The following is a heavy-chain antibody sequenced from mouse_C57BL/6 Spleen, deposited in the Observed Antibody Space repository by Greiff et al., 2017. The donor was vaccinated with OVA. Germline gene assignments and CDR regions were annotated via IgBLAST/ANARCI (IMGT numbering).Heavy chain of an antibody. CDR2: INYDGSST. D-gene: IGHD2-5*01. CDR1: GFTFSDYY. CDR3: EREGYSNYFYAMDY. Sequence: EVQLVESEGGLVQPGSSMKLSCTASGFTFSDYYMAWVRQVPEKGLEWVANINYDGSSTYYLDSLKSRFIISRDNAKNILYLQMSSLKSEDTATYYCEREGYSNYFYAMDYWGQGTSVTVSS. V-gene: IGHV5-16*01. J-gene: IGHJ4*01.